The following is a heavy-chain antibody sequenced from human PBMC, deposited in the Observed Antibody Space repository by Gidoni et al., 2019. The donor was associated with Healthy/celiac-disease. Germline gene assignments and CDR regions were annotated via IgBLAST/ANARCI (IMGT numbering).Heavy chain of an antibody. CDR3: AKDYDFWSGYYALMY. Sequence: QVQLVESGGGVVQPGRSLRLSCAAPRFTFSNYGMHWVRQAPGKGLEWVAFISHDGSNKYYADSVKGRFTISRDNSKNTLYLQMNSLRAEDTAVYYCAKDYDFWSGYYALMYWGQGTLVTVSS. CDR1: RFTFSNYG. CDR2: ISHDGSNK. D-gene: IGHD3-3*01. V-gene: IGHV3-30*18. J-gene: IGHJ4*02.